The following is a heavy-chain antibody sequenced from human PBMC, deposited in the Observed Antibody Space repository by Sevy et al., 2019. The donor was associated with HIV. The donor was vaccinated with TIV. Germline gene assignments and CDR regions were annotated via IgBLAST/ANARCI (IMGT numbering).Heavy chain of an antibody. CDR1: GFTFSSYA. CDR3: AKGSNRVAGPLIYYYYYYMDV. CDR2: ISGSGGST. J-gene: IGHJ6*03. D-gene: IGHD6-19*01. Sequence: GGSLRLSCAASGFTFSSYAMSWVRQAPGKGLEWVSAISGSGGSTYYADSVKGRFTISRDNSKNTLYLQMTSLRAEDTAVYYCAKGSNRVAGPLIYYYYYYMDVWGKGTTVTVSS. V-gene: IGHV3-23*01.